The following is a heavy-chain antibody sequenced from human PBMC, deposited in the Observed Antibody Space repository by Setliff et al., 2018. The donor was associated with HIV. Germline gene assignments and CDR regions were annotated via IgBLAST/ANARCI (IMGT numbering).Heavy chain of an antibody. D-gene: IGHD3-10*01. J-gene: IGHJ4*02. Sequence: ASVKVSCKASGYTTTNYYMHWVRQAPGQGLEWMGIINPSDGRTSYAQKFQGRVTMTRDTSTSTVYMEVSSLRSEDTAVYYCASGTTLARGVISFDYWGQGTQVTVSS. CDR3: ASGTTLARGVISFDY. V-gene: IGHV1-46*01. CDR1: GYTTTNYY. CDR2: INPSDGRT.